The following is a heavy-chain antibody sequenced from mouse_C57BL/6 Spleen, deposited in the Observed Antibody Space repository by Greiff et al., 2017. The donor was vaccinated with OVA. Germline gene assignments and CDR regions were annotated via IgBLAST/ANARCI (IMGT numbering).Heavy chain of an antibody. J-gene: IGHJ4*01. CDR2: INYDGSST. D-gene: IGHD2-3*01. CDR3: ARDQGAYDGYYVGAMDY. CDR1: GFTFSDYY. V-gene: IGHV5-16*01. Sequence: EVKLVESEGGLVQPGSSMKLSCTASGFTFSDYYMAWVRQVPEKGLEWVANINYDGSSTYYLDSLKSRFIISSDNAKNILYLEVSSLKAEDTATYYCARDQGAYDGYYVGAMDYWGQGTSVTVSS.